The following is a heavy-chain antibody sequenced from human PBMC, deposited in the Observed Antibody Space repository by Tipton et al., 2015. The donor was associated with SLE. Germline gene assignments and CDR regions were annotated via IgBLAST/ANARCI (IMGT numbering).Heavy chain of an antibody. CDR2: IYYSGST. Sequence: TLSLTCTVSGGSISSSSYYWGWIRQPPGKGLEWIGSIYYSGSTYYNPSLKSRVTISVDTSKNQFSLKLSSVTAADTAVYYCARDRLYYDLLGDAFDIWGQGTMVTVSS. J-gene: IGHJ3*02. V-gene: IGHV4-39*07. CDR1: GGSISSSSYY. D-gene: IGHD2-8*01. CDR3: ARDRLYYDLLGDAFDI.